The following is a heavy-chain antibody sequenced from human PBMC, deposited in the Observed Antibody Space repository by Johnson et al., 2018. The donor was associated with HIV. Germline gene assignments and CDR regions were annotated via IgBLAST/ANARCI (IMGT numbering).Heavy chain of an antibody. D-gene: IGHD2-21*02. CDR1: GFTFDGYG. CDR3: ARDHVMVVTPGDCFDI. V-gene: IGHV3-30*02. Sequence: QVQLVESGGGVIRPGGSLRLSCAASGFTFDGYGMSWVRQAPGKGLEWVAVIRYDGSNKYYADSVKGRFTISRDNSKNTLYVQMNRLRTEDTAVYYCARDHVMVVTPGDCFDIWGQGTMVTVSS. CDR2: IRYDGSNK. J-gene: IGHJ3*02.